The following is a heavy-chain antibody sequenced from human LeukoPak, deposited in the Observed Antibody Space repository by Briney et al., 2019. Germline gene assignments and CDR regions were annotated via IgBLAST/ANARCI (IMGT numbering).Heavy chain of an antibody. CDR2: IYYSGST. CDR3: ARGSRGYDILTGYYKASGAYYYYMDV. Sequence: SETLSLTCTVSGGSISSYYWSWIRQPPGKGLEWIGYIYYSGSTNYNPSLKSRVTISVDTSKNQFSLKLSSVTAADTAVYYCARGSRGYDILTGYYKASGAYYYYMDVWGKGTTVTISS. CDR1: GGSISSYY. V-gene: IGHV4-59*08. J-gene: IGHJ6*03. D-gene: IGHD3-9*01.